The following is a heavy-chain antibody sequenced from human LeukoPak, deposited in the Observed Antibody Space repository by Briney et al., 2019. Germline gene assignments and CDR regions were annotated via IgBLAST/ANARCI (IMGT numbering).Heavy chain of an antibody. D-gene: IGHD6-19*01. Sequence: GGSLRLSCAASGFTFSSYSMNWVRQAPGKGLEWVSSISSSSSYIYYADSVKGRFTISRDNAKNSLYLQMNSLRAEDTAVYYSARDNRKQWLLSRPYFDYWGQGTLVTVSS. J-gene: IGHJ4*02. CDR2: ISSSSSYI. CDR3: ARDNRKQWLLSRPYFDY. CDR1: GFTFSSYS. V-gene: IGHV3-21*01.